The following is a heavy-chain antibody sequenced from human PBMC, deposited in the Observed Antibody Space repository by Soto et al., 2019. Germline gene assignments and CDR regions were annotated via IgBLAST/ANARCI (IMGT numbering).Heavy chain of an antibody. J-gene: IGHJ5*02. CDR1: SETMTRSE. CDR2: INPSGGGT. CDR3: ARDLKYSSGWPETWFDP. Sequence: EKLYCKTSSETMTRSEMKRVCRPPLQRLEWMGIINPSGGGTSYAQKFQGRVTMTSDTSTSTVYMELSSLRSDDTAVYYCARDLKYSSGWPETWFDPWGQGTLVTVSS. D-gene: IGHD6-19*01. V-gene: IGHV1-46*01.